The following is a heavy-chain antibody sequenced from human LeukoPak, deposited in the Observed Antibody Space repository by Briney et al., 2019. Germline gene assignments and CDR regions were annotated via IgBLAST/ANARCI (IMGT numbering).Heavy chain of an antibody. CDR3: AVTAMVRAVAWFDP. V-gene: IGHV4-59*05. Sequence: SETLSLTCAVYGGSFSSYYWGWIRQPPGKGLEWIGSISYSANTYYNPSLKSRVTISVDTSKNQFSLILSSMTAADTAVYYCAVTAMVRAVAWFDPWGQGTLVTVSS. D-gene: IGHD3-10*01. J-gene: IGHJ5*02. CDR2: ISYSANT. CDR1: GGSFSSYY.